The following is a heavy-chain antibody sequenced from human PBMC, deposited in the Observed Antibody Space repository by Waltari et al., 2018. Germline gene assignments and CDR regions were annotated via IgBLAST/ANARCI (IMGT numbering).Heavy chain of an antibody. D-gene: IGHD2-2*01. Sequence: QVQLQQWGAGLLTPSETLSLTCAAYGGSFRGSYWTWLRQPPGTGLKWIGEINHSGSTNYNPSLKSRVTISVDTSKNQFSLKLSSVTAADTAVYYCARRGRYCSSTSCRHNWFDPWGQGTLVTVSS. CDR2: INHSGST. V-gene: IGHV4-34*01. CDR1: GGSFRGSY. J-gene: IGHJ5*02. CDR3: ARRGRYCSSTSCRHNWFDP.